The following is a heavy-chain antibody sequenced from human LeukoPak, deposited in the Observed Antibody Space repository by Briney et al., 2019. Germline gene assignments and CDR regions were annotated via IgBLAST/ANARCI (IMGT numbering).Heavy chain of an antibody. CDR1: GGSTSSSSYY. V-gene: IGHV4-39*01. J-gene: IGHJ5*02. D-gene: IGHD3-9*01. Sequence: SETLSLTCTVSGGSTSSSSYYWGWIRQPPGKGLEWIGNINYGGSGSTYYNPSLESRVTISVDTSRSQFSLKLNSVTAADTAVYYCARLPTGYPNWFDPWGQGTLVTVSS. CDR3: ARLPTGYPNWFDP. CDR2: INYGGSGST.